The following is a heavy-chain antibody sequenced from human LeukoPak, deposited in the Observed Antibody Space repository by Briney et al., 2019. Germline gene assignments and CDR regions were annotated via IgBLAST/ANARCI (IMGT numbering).Heavy chain of an antibody. CDR1: GFTFSSYA. Sequence: QPGRSLRLSCAASGFTFSSYAMHWVRQAPGKGLEWVAVISYDGSNKYYADSVKGRFTISRDNSKNTLYLQMNSLRAEDTAVYYCASTYIPTYYYDSSGYYSFDYWGQGTLVTVSS. D-gene: IGHD3-22*01. V-gene: IGHV3-30-3*01. CDR3: ASTYIPTYYYDSSGYYSFDY. CDR2: ISYDGSNK. J-gene: IGHJ4*02.